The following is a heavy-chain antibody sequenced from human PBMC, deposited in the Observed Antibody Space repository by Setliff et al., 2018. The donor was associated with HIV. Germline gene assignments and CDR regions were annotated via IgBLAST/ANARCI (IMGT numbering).Heavy chain of an antibody. Sequence: ASVKVSCKASGYTFPGYDINWVRRATGQGLEWMGWMNPNSGNTGYAQKFQGRLTMARNTSISTVNMELSSLRSEDTAVYFCARVGRLHYLTPFYYYGMDVWGQGTTVTVSS. CDR3: ARVGRLHYLTPFYYYGMDV. J-gene: IGHJ6*02. CDR2: MNPNSGNT. CDR1: GYTFPGYD. V-gene: IGHV1-8*01. D-gene: IGHD4-4*01.